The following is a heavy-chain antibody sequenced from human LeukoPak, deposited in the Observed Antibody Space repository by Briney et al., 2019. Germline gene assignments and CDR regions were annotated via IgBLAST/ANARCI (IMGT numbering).Heavy chain of an antibody. CDR1: GFTFINYS. Sequence: GGSLRLSCASSGFTFINYSMNWVRQAPGKGLAWVSSISSSGSYIFYADSVMGRFTISSDNAMSLVYLQMNSMRAEDTAGYYCARAPPRAYRTDYWGQGTLVTVSS. J-gene: IGHJ4*02. V-gene: IGHV3-21*01. CDR3: ARAPPRAYRTDY. D-gene: IGHD1-26*01. CDR2: ISSSGSYI.